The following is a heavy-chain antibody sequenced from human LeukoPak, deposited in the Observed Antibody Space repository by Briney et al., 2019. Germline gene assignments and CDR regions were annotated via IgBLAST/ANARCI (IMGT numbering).Heavy chain of an antibody. V-gene: IGHV4-34*01. CDR3: ARSHSSSWYIWYFDL. J-gene: IGHJ2*01. CDR2: INHSGST. D-gene: IGHD6-13*01. CDR1: GGSFSGYY. Sequence: PSETLSLTCAVYGGSFSGYYWSRIRQPPGKGLEWIGEINHSGSTNYNPSLKSRVTISVDTSKNQFSLKLSSVTAADTAVYYCARSHSSSWYIWYFDLWGRGTLVTVSS.